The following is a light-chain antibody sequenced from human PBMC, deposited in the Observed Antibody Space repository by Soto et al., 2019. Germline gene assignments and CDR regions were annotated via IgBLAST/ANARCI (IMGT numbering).Light chain of an antibody. CDR3: RQYNSDWP. Sequence: DIHLTQSPSTLSASVGDRVTITCRASQSVSSSLAWYQQKPGKAPNILIYKASSLENGVPSRFRGSGSEKEFPLTITSVQPDYFATYYCRQYNSDWPSGQGTKVEIK. V-gene: IGKV1-5*03. CDR2: KAS. CDR1: QSVSSS. J-gene: IGKJ1*01.